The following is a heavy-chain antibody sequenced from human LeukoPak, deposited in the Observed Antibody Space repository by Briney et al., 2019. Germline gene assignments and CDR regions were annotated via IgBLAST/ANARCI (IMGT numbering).Heavy chain of an antibody. V-gene: IGHV1-69*04. D-gene: IGHD2-2*01. CDR3: ATEDIVVVPAAKGYYYYYYGMDV. CDR2: IIPILGIA. J-gene: IGHJ6*02. CDR1: GGTFSSYA. Sequence: SVKVSCKASGGTFSSYAISWVRQAPGQGLEWMGKIIPILGIANYAQKFQGRVTITADKSTSTAYMELSSLRSEDTAVYYCATEDIVVVPAAKGYYYYYYGMDVWGQGTTVTVSS.